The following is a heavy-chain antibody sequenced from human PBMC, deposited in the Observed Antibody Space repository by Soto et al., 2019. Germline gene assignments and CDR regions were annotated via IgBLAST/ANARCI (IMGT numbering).Heavy chain of an antibody. V-gene: IGHV1-2*04. J-gene: IGHJ6*02. CDR2: INPNSGGT. CDR1: GYTFTGYY. Sequence: ASVKVSCKXSGYTFTGYYMHWVRQAPGQGLEWMGWINPNSGGTNYAQKFQGWVTMTRDTSISTAYMEPSRLRSDDTAVYYCARDLKGSGWYVGAYYYYYYGMDVWGQGTTVTVSS. D-gene: IGHD6-19*01. CDR3: ARDLKGSGWYVGAYYYYYYGMDV.